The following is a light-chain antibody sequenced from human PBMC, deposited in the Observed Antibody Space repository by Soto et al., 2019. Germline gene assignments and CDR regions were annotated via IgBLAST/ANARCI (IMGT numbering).Light chain of an antibody. V-gene: IGLV2-14*03. CDR3: SSYTSSSTRV. CDR1: SSDVGGYNY. Sequence: QSVLTQPASVSGSPGQSITISCTGTSSDVGGYNYVSWYQQHPGKAPKLMIYDVTNRPSGVSNRFSGSKSGSTASLTISGLQAEYEADYYCSSYTSSSTRVFGGGTKLTVL. CDR2: DVT. J-gene: IGLJ2*01.